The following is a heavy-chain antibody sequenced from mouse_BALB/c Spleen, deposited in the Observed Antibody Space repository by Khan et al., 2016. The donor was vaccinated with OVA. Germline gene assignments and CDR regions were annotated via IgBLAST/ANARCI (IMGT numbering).Heavy chain of an antibody. V-gene: IGHV1S41*01. Sequence: DLVKPGASVKLSCTASGYTFTSYWINWIKQRPGQGLEWLGRIAPGSGDAYYNELFNGKTTLTVDPSSSTTYIQLSSLSSEDSAVYFCARSEGTYGDFAYWGQGAILTVSS. CDR1: GYTFTSYW. D-gene: IGHD1-1*02. CDR2: IAPGSGDA. J-gene: IGHJ2*01. CDR3: ARSEGTYGDFAY.